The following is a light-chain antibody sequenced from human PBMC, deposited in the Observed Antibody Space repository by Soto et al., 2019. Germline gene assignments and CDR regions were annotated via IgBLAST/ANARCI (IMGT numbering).Light chain of an antibody. CDR1: PSVSSY. Sequence: IALTPSPVPLVLFSGERATLPCRASPSVSSYLAWYQQKPGQAPRLLIHDASSMPTGVPARFSGSGSGTDFTLTITSLEPEDFAVYFCQQRSKWPPATFGGGTKVDI. J-gene: IGKJ4*01. CDR2: DAS. CDR3: QQRSKWPPAT. V-gene: IGKV3-11*01.